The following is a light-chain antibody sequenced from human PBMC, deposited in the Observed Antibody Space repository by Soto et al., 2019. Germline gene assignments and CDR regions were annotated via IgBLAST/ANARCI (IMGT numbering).Light chain of an antibody. Sequence: DIQMTQSPSSLSASVGDRVTFTCRASQDISQYLAWYQQRPGQVPKLLISYAANLQLGVPSRFSGSGSGTDFTLTISSLQPEDVATYYCQQYSKDTPGTFGQGTKVDIK. CDR2: YAA. J-gene: IGKJ1*01. V-gene: IGKV1-27*01. CDR1: QDISQY. CDR3: QQYSKDTPGT.